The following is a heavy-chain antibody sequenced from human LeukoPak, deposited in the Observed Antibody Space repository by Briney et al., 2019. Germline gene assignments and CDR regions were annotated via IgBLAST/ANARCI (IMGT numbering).Heavy chain of an antibody. J-gene: IGHJ4*02. CDR3: ARGMRGYSSSWLDY. D-gene: IGHD6-13*01. CDR2: IYYSGST. Sequence: SETLSLTCTVSGGYISSYYWSWIRQPPGKGLEWIGYIYYSGSTNYNPSLKSRVTISVDTSKNQFSLKLSSVTAADTAVYYCARGMRGYSSSWLDYWGQGTLVTVSS. V-gene: IGHV4-59*01. CDR1: GGYISSYY.